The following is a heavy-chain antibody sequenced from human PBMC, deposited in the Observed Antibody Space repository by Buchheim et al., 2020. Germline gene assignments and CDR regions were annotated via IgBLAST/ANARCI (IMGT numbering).Heavy chain of an antibody. CDR2: IGSSSSGSGI. V-gene: IGHV3-48*03. CDR3: ASGPQYSGSPGY. D-gene: IGHD1-26*01. J-gene: IGHJ4*02. CDR1: GFSFSTYE. Sequence: EVQLVESGGGLVQPGRSLRLSCAASGFSFSTYEMAWVRQAPGKGLEWVSYIGSSSSGSGIQYAASVRGRFPISRDDAHNSLFLQMNSLRGEDTAVYFCASGPQYSGSPGYWGQGTL.